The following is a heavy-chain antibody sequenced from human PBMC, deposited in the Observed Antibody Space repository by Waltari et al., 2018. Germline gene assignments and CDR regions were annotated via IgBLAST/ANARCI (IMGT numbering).Heavy chain of an antibody. CDR3: ARVGRGYSENYFDD. Sequence: QVQLVESGGGVVQPGRSLRLSCAASGFTFSSYGMHWVRQSPGKGLEWVAVIWYDGSNKYYADSVKGRFTISRDNSKNTLYLQMNSLRAEDTAVYYCARVGRGYSENYFDDWGQGTLVTVSS. CDR2: IWYDGSNK. D-gene: IGHD5-18*01. CDR1: GFTFSSYG. V-gene: IGHV3-33*01. J-gene: IGHJ4*02.